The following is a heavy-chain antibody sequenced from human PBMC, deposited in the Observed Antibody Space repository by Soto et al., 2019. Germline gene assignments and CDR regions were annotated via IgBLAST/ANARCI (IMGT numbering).Heavy chain of an antibody. Sequence: SETLRVTCTFSGGTISSYYWIWIRQPPGKGLEWIGYIYYSGSTNYNPSLKSRVTISVDTSKNQFSLKLNSMTAADTAVYYCARHNYGSGSTYFDYWGQGTLVTVSS. CDR3: ARHNYGSGSTYFDY. CDR1: GGTISSYY. J-gene: IGHJ4*02. D-gene: IGHD3-10*01. CDR2: IYYSGST. V-gene: IGHV4-59*08.